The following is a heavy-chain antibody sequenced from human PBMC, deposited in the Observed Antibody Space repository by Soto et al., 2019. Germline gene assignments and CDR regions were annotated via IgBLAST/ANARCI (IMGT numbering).Heavy chain of an antibody. CDR3: EHPGEWEPLG. Sequence: EVQLLESGGGLVQPGGSLRLSCAASGFTFSSYAMSWVRQAPGKGLEWVSAISGSGGSTYYADSVKGRFTISRDNSKNTLYLQMNSRRAEDTAVYYCEHPGEWEPLGWGQGTLVTVSS. CDR1: GFTFSSYA. CDR2: ISGSGGST. V-gene: IGHV3-23*01. D-gene: IGHD1-26*01. J-gene: IGHJ4*02.